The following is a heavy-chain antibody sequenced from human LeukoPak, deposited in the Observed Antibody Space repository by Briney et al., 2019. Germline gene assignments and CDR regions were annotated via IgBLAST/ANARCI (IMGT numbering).Heavy chain of an antibody. V-gene: IGHV4-39*07. CDR1: GGSISSSSYY. CDR2: IYYSGST. Sequence: PSETLSLTCTVSGGSISSSSYYWGWIRQPPGKGLEWIGSIYYSGSTYYNPSLKSRVTISVDTSKNQFSLKLSSVTAADTAVYYCARDMNILTGRRSKGVLPGDYWGQGTLVTVSS. D-gene: IGHD3-9*01. J-gene: IGHJ4*02. CDR3: ARDMNILTGRRSKGVLPGDY.